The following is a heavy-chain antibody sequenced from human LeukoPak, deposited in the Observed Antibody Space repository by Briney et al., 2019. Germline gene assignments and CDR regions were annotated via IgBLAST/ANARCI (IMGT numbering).Heavy chain of an antibody. CDR1: GFTVSNFF. V-gene: IGHV3-23*01. D-gene: IGHD6-13*01. CDR2: ISGSGGST. Sequence: GGSLRLSCEASGFTVSNFFMIWVRQAPGKGLEWVSAISGSGGSTYYADSVKGRFTISRDNSKNTLYLQMNSLRAEDTAVYYCAKDPYSSSWYDYWGQGTLVTVSS. CDR3: AKDPYSSSWYDY. J-gene: IGHJ4*02.